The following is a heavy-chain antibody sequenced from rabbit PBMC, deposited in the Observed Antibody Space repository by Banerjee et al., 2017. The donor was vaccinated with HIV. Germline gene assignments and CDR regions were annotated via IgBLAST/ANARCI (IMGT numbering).Heavy chain of an antibody. CDR3: ARAYNNAGDGYAL. D-gene: IGHD6-1*01. Sequence: QEQLVESGGGLVQPEGSLTLTCTASGFSFSSSYYMCWVRQAPGKGLEWIGCIYGGSSGSTYYASWAKGRFTISKTSSTTVTLQMTSLTAADTATYFCARAYNNAGDGYALWGPGTLVTVS. CDR1: GFSFSSSYY. V-gene: IGHV1S45*01. J-gene: IGHJ4*01. CDR2: IYGGSSGST.